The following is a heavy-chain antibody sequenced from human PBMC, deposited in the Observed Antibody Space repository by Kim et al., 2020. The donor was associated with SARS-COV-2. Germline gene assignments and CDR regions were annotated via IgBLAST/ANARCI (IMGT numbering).Heavy chain of an antibody. J-gene: IGHJ4*02. D-gene: IGHD3-10*01. V-gene: IGHV3-9*01. Sequence: GGSLRLSCAASGFTFGDYAMHWVRQAPGKGPEWVSGISWNSGSIGYADSVKGRFTISRDNAKNSLYLQMNSLRAEDTALYYCAKVSHYYGSGSFDWGQGTLVTVSS. CDR1: GFTFGDYA. CDR3: AKVSHYYGSGSFD. CDR2: ISWNSGSI.